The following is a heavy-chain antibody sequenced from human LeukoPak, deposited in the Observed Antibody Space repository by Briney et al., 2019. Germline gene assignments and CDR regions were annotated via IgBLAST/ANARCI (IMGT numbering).Heavy chain of an antibody. D-gene: IGHD3-22*01. CDR1: GGSLSGYY. CDR2: INHSGSI. V-gene: IGHV4-34*01. J-gene: IGHJ4*02. CDR3: ARGLYYYDSSGYYPRTYYFDY. Sequence: SETLSLTCAVYGGSLSGYYWTWIRQPPGKGLEWIGEINHSGSINYNPSLKSRVTISVDTSKNQFSLKLSSVTAADTAVYYCARGLYYYDSSGYYPRTYYFDYWGQGTLVTVSS.